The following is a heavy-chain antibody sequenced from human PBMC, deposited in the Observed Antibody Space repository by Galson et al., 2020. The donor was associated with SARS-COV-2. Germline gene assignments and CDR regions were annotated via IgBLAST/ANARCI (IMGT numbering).Heavy chain of an antibody. CDR2: INYSGGST. CDR3: AKASSDTSGWYQDY. D-gene: IGHD6-19*01. V-gene: IGHV3-23*01. Sequence: GGSPRLSCATSGFTFKNYGMKWVRQAPGKGLEWVSGINYSGGSTYYSDSVKGRFTISRDNSKNTVYLQMNGLRAEDTAKYYCAKASSDTSGWYQDYWGQGTLVTVSS. CDR1: GFTFKNYG. J-gene: IGHJ4*02.